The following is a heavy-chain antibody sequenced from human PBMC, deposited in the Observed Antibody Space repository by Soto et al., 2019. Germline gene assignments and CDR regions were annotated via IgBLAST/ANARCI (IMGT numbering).Heavy chain of an antibody. CDR2: ISAYNGNT. CDR1: GYSFNTYG. Sequence: QVQLVQSGGEVKKPGASVKVSCKTSGYSFNTYGISWVRQAPGQGLEWMGWISAYNGNTNYAQKLQGRVTMTTDTSTSSAYMELRSLRSDDTAVHYCVREGPPPYYCSGVDVWGQGSTVTVSS. CDR3: VREGPPPYYCSGVDV. V-gene: IGHV1-18*01. J-gene: IGHJ6*02.